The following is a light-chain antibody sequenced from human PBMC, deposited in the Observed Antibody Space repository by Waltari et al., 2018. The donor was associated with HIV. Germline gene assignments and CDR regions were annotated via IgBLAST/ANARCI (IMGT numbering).Light chain of an antibody. Sequence: QSVLTQPPSVSGAPGQRVTISCTGSSSNHGAGSAVPWYQQLPGTAPKLPIYGNSNRPSGVPDRFSGSKSGTSASLAITGLQAEDEADYYCQSYDSSLSGWVFGGGTKLTVL. CDR3: QSYDSSLSGWV. V-gene: IGLV1-40*01. J-gene: IGLJ3*02. CDR2: GNS. CDR1: SSNHGAGSA.